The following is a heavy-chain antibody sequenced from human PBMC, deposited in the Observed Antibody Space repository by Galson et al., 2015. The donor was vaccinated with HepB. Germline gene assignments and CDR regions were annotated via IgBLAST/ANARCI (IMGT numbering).Heavy chain of an antibody. CDR2: IIPILGIA. CDR1: GGTFSSYT. D-gene: IGHD2-21*02. Sequence: KVSCKASGGTFSSYTISWVRPAPGQGLEWMGRIIPILGIANYAQKFQGRVTITADKSTSTAYMELSSLRSEDTAVYYCAREKAGHIVVVTATSFDYWGQGTLVTVSS. J-gene: IGHJ4*02. V-gene: IGHV1-69*04. CDR3: AREKAGHIVVVTATSFDY.